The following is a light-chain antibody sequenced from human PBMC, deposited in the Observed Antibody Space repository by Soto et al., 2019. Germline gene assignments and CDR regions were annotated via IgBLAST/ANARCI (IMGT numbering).Light chain of an antibody. J-gene: IGKJ3*01. CDR1: QSVSSY. CDR3: QQYNNWPL. Sequence: EIVLTQSPATLSFSPGERATLSCRASQSVSSYLAWYQQKPGQAPRLLIYGASSRATGIPDRFSGSGSGTEFTLTISSLQSEDFAVYYCQQYNNWPLFGPGTKVDIK. CDR2: GAS. V-gene: IGKV3D-15*01.